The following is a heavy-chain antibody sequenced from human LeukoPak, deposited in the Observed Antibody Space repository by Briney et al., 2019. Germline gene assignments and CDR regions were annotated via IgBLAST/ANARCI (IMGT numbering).Heavy chain of an antibody. V-gene: IGHV4-59*01. D-gene: IGHD6-13*01. J-gene: IGHJ4*02. CDR2: IYYTGST. Sequence: SETLSLTCTVSGGSISSYYWTWVRQPPGKGLEWIGYIYYTGSTNYNPSLESRVTISLDTSKNQFSLMLSSVNAVYTGVYYCARADSSAWFDWGQGTLVTVSS. CDR3: ARADSSAWFD. CDR1: GGSISSYY.